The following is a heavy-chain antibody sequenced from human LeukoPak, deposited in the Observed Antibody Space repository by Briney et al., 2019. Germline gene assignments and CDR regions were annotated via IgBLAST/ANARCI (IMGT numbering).Heavy chain of an antibody. D-gene: IGHD6-19*01. V-gene: IGHV3-30*18. J-gene: IGHJ5*02. CDR3: AKRVLGSGWSVWFDP. CDR2: ISYDGSNK. Sequence: GRSLRLSCAASGFTFSSYGMHWVRQAPGKGLEWVAVISYDGSNKYYADSVKGRFTISRDNSKNTLYLQMNSLRAEDTAVYYCAKRVLGSGWSVWFDPWDQGTLVTVSS. CDR1: GFTFSSYG.